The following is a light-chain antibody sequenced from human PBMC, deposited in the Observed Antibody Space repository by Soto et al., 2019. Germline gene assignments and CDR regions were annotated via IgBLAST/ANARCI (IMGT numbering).Light chain of an antibody. Sequence: IVLTQSPATLSLSPGERATLSCRASQSISSHLAWYQQKPGQAPRLLMYDASNRSPGILARFSGSGSGTDFTLTISSLEPEDFAVYYCQQRSNWPLTFGGGTKVEIK. J-gene: IGKJ4*01. CDR1: QSISSH. CDR2: DAS. CDR3: QQRSNWPLT. V-gene: IGKV3-11*01.